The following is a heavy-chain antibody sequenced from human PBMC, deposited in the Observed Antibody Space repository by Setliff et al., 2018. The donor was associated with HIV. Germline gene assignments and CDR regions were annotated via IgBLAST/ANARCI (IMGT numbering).Heavy chain of an antibody. Sequence: GGSLRLSCAASGFTFSSYAMHWVRQAPGEGLEWVAVISYDGSNKYYADSVKGRFTTSRDNSKNTLYLQMNSLRAEDTAVYYCARSVIGYYYYGMDVWGQGTTVTVSS. CDR1: GFTFSSYA. CDR2: ISYDGSNK. J-gene: IGHJ6*02. D-gene: IGHD3-10*01. CDR3: ARSVIGYYYYGMDV. V-gene: IGHV3-30*01.